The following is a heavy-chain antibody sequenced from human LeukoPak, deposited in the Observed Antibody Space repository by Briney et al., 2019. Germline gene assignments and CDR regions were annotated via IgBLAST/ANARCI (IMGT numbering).Heavy chain of an antibody. CDR2: ISGSGGTT. J-gene: IGHJ4*02. V-gene: IGHV3-23*01. D-gene: IGHD5-18*01. Sequence: GGSLRLSCVASGFTFSSYAMSWVRQAPGKGLEWVSVISGSGGTTVYSDSVKGRFTISRDNSKNTLYLEMNSLRAEDTAVYYCARGAGGYSYYYFDYWGQGTLVTVSS. CDR3: ARGAGGYSYYYFDY. CDR1: GFTFSSYA.